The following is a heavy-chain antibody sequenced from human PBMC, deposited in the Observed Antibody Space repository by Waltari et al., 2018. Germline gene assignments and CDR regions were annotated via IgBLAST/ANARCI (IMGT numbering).Heavy chain of an antibody. CDR2: ISRNSGSI. CDR1: GFTFNHYA. CDR3: AKLTSDAYDV. D-gene: IGHD7-27*01. J-gene: IGHJ3*01. Sequence: EVQLVESGGGLVQPGRSLRLSCAASGFTFNHYAMHWVRQAPGKGLEWVSGISRNSGSIGYAGSVKGRFTISRDNAKNSLYLQMSSLTAEDTALYYCAKLTSDAYDVWGQGTMVTVSS. V-gene: IGHV3-9*01.